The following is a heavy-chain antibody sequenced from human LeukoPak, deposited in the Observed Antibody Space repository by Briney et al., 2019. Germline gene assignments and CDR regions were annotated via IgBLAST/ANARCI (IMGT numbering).Heavy chain of an antibody. Sequence: GGSLRLSCAASGFTFSSYWMSWVRQAPGKGLEWVANIKEDGSEKYYVDAVKGRFTISRDNAKNSLYLQMNSLRAEDTAVYYCARGSIVARYYSFDYWGQGTLVTVSS. CDR1: GFTFSSYW. CDR2: IKEDGSEK. CDR3: ARGSIVARYYSFDY. J-gene: IGHJ4*02. V-gene: IGHV3-7*01. D-gene: IGHD5-12*01.